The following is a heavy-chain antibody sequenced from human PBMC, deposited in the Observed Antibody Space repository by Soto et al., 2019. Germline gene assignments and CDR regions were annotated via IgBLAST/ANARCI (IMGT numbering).Heavy chain of an antibody. CDR1: GGSLSSYY. CDR2: ISYSGTT. CDR3: AREGYNFGPFDY. D-gene: IGHD5-18*01. Sequence: QVQLQESGPGLVKPSETLSLTCTVSGGSLSSYYWSWIRRPPGMGLGWIASISYSGTTNYNSSLKSRVTISIDTSKNQFSLKFNSVTAADTAVYYCAREGYNFGPFDYWGQGALVTVSS. V-gene: IGHV4-59*01. J-gene: IGHJ4*02.